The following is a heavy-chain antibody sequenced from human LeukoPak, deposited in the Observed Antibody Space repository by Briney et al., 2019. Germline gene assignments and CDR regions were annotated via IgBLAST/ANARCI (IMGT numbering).Heavy chain of an antibody. CDR3: AKATGYYGSGSYSKYYDYYMDV. D-gene: IGHD3-10*01. CDR2: IYYSGST. Sequence: SSETLSLTCTVSGGSISSSSYYWSWIRQPPGKGLEWIGYIYYSGSTNYNPSLKSRVTISVDTSKNQFSLKLSSVTAADTAVYYCAKATGYYGSGSYSKYYDYYMDVWGKGTTVTISS. J-gene: IGHJ6*03. V-gene: IGHV4-61*05. CDR1: GGSISSSSYY.